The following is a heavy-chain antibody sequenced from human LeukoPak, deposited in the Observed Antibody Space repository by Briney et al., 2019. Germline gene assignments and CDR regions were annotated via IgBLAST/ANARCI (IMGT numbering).Heavy chain of an antibody. V-gene: IGHV4-61*02. CDR1: GGSISSGSYY. CDR2: IYTSGST. Sequence: SQTLSLTCTVSGGSISSGSYYWSWIRQPAGKGLEWLGRIYTSGSTNYNPSLKSRVTIPVDTSKNRFSLRLSSVTAADTAVYYCATQYYSGSGSSYYYMDVWGKGTTVTVSS. CDR3: ATQYYSGSGSSYYYMDV. J-gene: IGHJ6*03. D-gene: IGHD3-10*01.